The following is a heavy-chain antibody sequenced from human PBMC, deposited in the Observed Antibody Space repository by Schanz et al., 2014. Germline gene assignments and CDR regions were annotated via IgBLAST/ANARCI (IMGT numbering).Heavy chain of an antibody. CDR3: ASSGAGYSSSSDFDY. CDR2: IIPVLNIA. V-gene: IGHV1-69*02. J-gene: IGHJ4*02. Sequence: QVQLVQSGAEVKKPGSSVKVSCKLSGGTFSSYTISWMRQAPGQGLEWMGKIIPVLNIATYAQRFQGRVTITADKSTFTAYMDVSSLRSEDTAVYYCASSGAGYSSSSDFDYWGQGTLVTVSS. CDR1: GGTFSSYT. D-gene: IGHD6-13*01.